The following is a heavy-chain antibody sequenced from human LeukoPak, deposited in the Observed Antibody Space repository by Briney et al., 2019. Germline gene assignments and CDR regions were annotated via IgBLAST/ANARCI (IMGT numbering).Heavy chain of an antibody. V-gene: IGHV3-23*01. CDR1: GFTFSGYA. D-gene: IGHD3-22*01. CDR3: ARGSTYYDSSGQVPFDY. Sequence: GGSLRLSCAASGFTFSGYAMNWVRQAPGKGLEWVSSISGSGGSTYYADSVKGRFTISRDNGKNTLYLQMNSLRAEDTAVYYCARGSTYYDSSGQVPFDYWGQGTLVTVSS. CDR2: ISGSGGST. J-gene: IGHJ4*02.